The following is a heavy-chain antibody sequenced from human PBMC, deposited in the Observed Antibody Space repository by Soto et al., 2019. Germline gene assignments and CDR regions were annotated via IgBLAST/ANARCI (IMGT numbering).Heavy chain of an antibody. CDR2: IIPIFGIA. CDR3: ARGSDAYVVVNDIPFKQ. J-gene: IGHJ1*01. V-gene: IGHV1-69*13. Sequence: ASVKVSCKASGCTFSSYAISWVRQAPGQGLEWMGGIIPIFGIANYAQRFQGRVTITADESTSTAYMELSSLRSEDTAVYYCARGSDAYVVVNDIPFKQWGQGTLVIVS. CDR1: GCTFSSYA. D-gene: IGHD2-21*01.